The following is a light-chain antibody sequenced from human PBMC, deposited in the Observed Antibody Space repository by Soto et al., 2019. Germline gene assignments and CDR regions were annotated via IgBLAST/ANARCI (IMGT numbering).Light chain of an antibody. Sequence: QLVLTQPPSVSGTPGQRVAISCSGSSSNIGRNHVYWYQQLPGTAPKVLIYGNDKRPSGVPDRFSGSRSGTSASLAISGRRSEDEADYHCAAWDDSLSGPVFGGGTKLTVL. CDR2: GND. CDR1: SSNIGRNH. J-gene: IGLJ3*02. V-gene: IGLV1-47*02. CDR3: AAWDDSLSGPV.